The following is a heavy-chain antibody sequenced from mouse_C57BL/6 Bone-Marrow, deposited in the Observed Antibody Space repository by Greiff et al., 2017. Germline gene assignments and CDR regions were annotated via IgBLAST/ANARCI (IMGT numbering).Heavy chain of an antibody. Sequence: QVQLQQPGAELVRPGTSVKLSCKASGYTFTSYWMHWVKQRPGPGLEWIGVIDPSDSYTNSNQKFKGKATLTVDTSSSTAYMQLSSLTSDDSAVYYCARYSPWFAYWGQGTLVTVSA. CDR1: GYTFTSYW. CDR2: IDPSDSYT. CDR3: ARYSPWFAY. J-gene: IGHJ3*01. D-gene: IGHD2-12*01. V-gene: IGHV1-59*01.